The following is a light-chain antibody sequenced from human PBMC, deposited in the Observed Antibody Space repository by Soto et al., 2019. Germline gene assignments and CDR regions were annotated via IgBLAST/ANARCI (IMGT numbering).Light chain of an antibody. V-gene: IGLV2-14*01. J-gene: IGLJ1*01. Sequence: QSALTQPASVSGSPGQSITISCTGTSSDVGGYNYVSWYQHHPGKAPKLMIYEVSNQPSGVSNRFSGSKSGNTASLTISGLQAEDEADYYCSSYTSSSTLYVFGTGTKLTVL. CDR3: SSYTSSSTLYV. CDR1: SSDVGGYNY. CDR2: EVS.